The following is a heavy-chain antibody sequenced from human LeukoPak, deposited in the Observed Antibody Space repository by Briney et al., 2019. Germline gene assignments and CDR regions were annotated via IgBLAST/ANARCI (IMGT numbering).Heavy chain of an antibody. Sequence: GSLRLACAASGCTFSRYAMSWVRQAPGKGLEWVSAISGSGGSTYYADSVKGRFTISRDNSKNTLYLQMNSLRAEDTAVYYCAKDLRSTMVRGVMVDYWGQGTLVTVYS. CDR2: ISGSGGST. CDR3: AKDLRSTMVRGVMVDY. J-gene: IGHJ4*02. V-gene: IGHV3-23*01. D-gene: IGHD3-10*01. CDR1: GCTFSRYA.